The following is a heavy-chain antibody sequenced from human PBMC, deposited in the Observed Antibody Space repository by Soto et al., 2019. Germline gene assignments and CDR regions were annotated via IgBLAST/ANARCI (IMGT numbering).Heavy chain of an antibody. Sequence: EVQLVESGGGLVQPGRSLRLSCAASGFTFGDYAMQWVRQAPGKGLEWVSAISWNSGSIDYADSVKGRFTISRDNAKNSLYLQMNSLRAEDTALYYCAKSHTTSGWYVTTDYWGQGTRVTVS. J-gene: IGHJ4*02. CDR2: ISWNSGSI. CDR1: GFTFGDYA. CDR3: AKSHTTSGWYVTTDY. V-gene: IGHV3-9*01. D-gene: IGHD6-19*01.